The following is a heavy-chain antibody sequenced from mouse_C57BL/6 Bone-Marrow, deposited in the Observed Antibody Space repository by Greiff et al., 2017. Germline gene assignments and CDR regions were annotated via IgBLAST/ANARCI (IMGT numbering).Heavy chain of an antibody. J-gene: IGHJ3*01. Sequence: QVQLQQSGAELARPGASVKLSCKASGYTFTSYGISWVKQRTGQGLEWIGEIYPRSGNTYYNEKFKGKATLTADKSSSTEYMELRSLTSEDSAVYFCASPDYYGSSVAYWGQGTLVTVSA. V-gene: IGHV1-81*01. CDR3: ASPDYYGSSVAY. CDR1: GYTFTSYG. CDR2: IYPRSGNT. D-gene: IGHD1-1*01.